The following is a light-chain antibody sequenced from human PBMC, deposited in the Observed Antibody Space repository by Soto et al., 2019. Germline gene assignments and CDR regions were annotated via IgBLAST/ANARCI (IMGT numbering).Light chain of an antibody. V-gene: IGLV2-8*01. CDR2: EVS. J-gene: IGLJ1*01. CDR3: SSYASRNNFV. Sequence: QSVLTQPPSASGPPGQSVTISCTGTSSDVGGYNFVSWYQHHPGKAPKLMIYEVSKRPSGVPDRFSGSKSDNTASLTVSGLQAEDEADYYRSSYASRNNFVFGTGTKVTVL. CDR1: SSDVGGYNF.